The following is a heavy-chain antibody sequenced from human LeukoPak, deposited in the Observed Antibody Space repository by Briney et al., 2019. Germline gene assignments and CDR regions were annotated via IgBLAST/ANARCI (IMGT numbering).Heavy chain of an antibody. CDR3: ARLGSFDFDL. J-gene: IGHJ2*01. D-gene: IGHD1-26*01. Sequence: PGGSLRLSCAASGFTFSSYSMNWVRQAPGKGLEWVSSISSSSSYIYYADSVKSRFTISRDNAKNSLYLQMNSLRAEDTAVYYCARLGSFDFDLWGRGTLVTVSS. CDR1: GFTFSSYS. CDR2: ISSSSSYI. V-gene: IGHV3-21*01.